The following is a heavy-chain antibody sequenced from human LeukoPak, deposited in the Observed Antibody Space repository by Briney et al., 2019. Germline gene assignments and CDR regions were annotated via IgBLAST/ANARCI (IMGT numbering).Heavy chain of an antibody. J-gene: IGHJ4*02. D-gene: IGHD2-15*01. CDR2: ISSSSSTI. V-gene: IGHV3-48*02. CDR3: ARDGCSGGSCYPFRAYYFDY. CDR1: GFTFSSYS. Sequence: GGSLRLSCAASGFTFSSYSMNWVRQAPGKGLEWVSYISSSSSTIYYADSVKGRLTISRDNAKNSLYLQMNSLRDEDTAVYYCARDGCSGGSCYPFRAYYFDYWGQGTLVTVSS.